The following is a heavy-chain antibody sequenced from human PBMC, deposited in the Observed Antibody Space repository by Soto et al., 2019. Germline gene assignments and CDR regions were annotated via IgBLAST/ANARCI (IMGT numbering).Heavy chain of an antibody. Sequence: GGSLRLSCAASGFTVSSNYMSWVRQAPGKGLEWVSVIYSGGSTYYADSVKGRFTISRDNSKNTLYLQMNSLRAEDTAVYYCAGASSSWYRAFDIWGQGTMVTVSS. CDR3: AGASSSWYRAFDI. CDR2: IYSGGST. CDR1: GFTVSSNY. D-gene: IGHD6-13*01. J-gene: IGHJ3*02. V-gene: IGHV3-53*01.